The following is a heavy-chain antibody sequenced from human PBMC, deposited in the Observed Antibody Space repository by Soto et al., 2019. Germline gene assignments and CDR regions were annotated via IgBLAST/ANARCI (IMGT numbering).Heavy chain of an antibody. D-gene: IGHD3-10*01. V-gene: IGHV3-53*01. CDR3: APGPGGGGY. CDR2: IYSGGYT. Sequence: EVQLVESGGGLIQPGGSLRLSCAVSGFTVSNNYMSWVRQAPGKGLEGVSVIYSGGYTAYGDSVKGRFTISRDNSKNTLYIPMKRRGPPATALFFWAPGPGGGGYWGQGTLVTVSS. J-gene: IGHJ4*02. CDR1: GFTVSNNY.